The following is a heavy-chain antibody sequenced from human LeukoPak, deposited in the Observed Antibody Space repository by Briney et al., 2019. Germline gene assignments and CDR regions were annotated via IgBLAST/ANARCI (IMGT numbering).Heavy chain of an antibody. CDR3: ARHSQYQLLYFDY. J-gene: IGHJ4*02. CDR1: GGSISSYY. CDR2: INYSGST. V-gene: IGHV4-59*08. Sequence: SETLSLTCTVSGGSISSYYWSWIRQPPGKGLEWIGYINYSGSTNYNPSLKSRVTISVDTSKNQLSPKLSSVTAADTAVYYCARHSQYQLLYFDYWGQGALVTVSS. D-gene: IGHD2-2*01.